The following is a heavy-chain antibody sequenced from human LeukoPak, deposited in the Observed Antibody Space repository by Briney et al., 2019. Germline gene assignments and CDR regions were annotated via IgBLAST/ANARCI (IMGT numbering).Heavy chain of an antibody. J-gene: IGHJ4*02. CDR1: GFTFSSYS. V-gene: IGHV3-21*01. D-gene: IGHD2-2*01. CDR3: ARGDRDLYCSSTSCYPVL. Sequence: GGSLRLSCVASGFTFSSYSMNWVRQAPGKGLEWVSSISSSSSYIYDADSVKGRFTISRDNAKNSLYLQMNSLRAEDTAVYYCARGDRDLYCSSTSCYPVLGGQGTLVTVSS. CDR2: ISSSSSYI.